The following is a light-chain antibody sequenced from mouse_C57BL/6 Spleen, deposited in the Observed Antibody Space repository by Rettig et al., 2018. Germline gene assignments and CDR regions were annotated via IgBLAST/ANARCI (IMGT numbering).Light chain of an antibody. V-gene: IGKV16-104*01. Sequence: SNLHTGVPSRFSGSGSGTGFTLTISSLQPEDTATYYCHQGQNYPYTFGGGTKLEIK. CDR3: HQGQNYPYT. CDR2: S. J-gene: IGKJ2*01.